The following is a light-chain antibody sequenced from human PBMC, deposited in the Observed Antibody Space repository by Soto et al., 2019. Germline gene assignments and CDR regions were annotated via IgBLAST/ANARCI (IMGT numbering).Light chain of an antibody. CDR3: QQSYSAPLT. CDR1: QSISTY. J-gene: IGKJ4*01. CDR2: AAS. V-gene: IGKV1-39*01. Sequence: DIPMTQSPSSLSASVGDRVTITCRASQSISTYLNWYQQKPGKAPELLIYAASTLHSGVPSRFSGRGSGTDFTLTISSLQPEDSAAYYCQQSYSAPLTFGGGTKVEIK.